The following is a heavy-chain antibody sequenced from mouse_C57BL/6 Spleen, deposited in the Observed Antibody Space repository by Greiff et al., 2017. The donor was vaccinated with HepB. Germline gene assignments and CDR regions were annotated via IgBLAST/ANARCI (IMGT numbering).Heavy chain of an antibody. CDR3: ARETIPDYYGSGWFAY. D-gene: IGHD1-1*01. V-gene: IGHV5-4*01. Sequence: EVKVVESGGGLVKPGGSLKLSCAASGFTFSSYAMSWVRQTPEKRLEWVATISDGGSYTYYPDNVKGRFTISRDNAKNNLYLQMSHLKSEDTAMYYCARETIPDYYGSGWFAYWGQGTLVTVSA. J-gene: IGHJ3*01. CDR1: GFTFSSYA. CDR2: ISDGGSYT.